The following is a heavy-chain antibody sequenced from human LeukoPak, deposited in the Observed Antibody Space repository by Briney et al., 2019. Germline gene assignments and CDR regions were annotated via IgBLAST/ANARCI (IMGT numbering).Heavy chain of an antibody. CDR3: ASLMVNCSGGSCYATNDY. V-gene: IGHV4-34*01. D-gene: IGHD2-15*01. CDR2: INHSGST. J-gene: IGHJ4*02. CDR1: GGSFSGYY. Sequence: PSXXLSLTCAVYGGSFSGYYWSWIRQPPGKGLEWIGEINHSGSTNYNPSLKSRVTISVDTSKNQFSLKLSSVTAADTAVYYCASLMVNCSGGSCYATNDYWGQGTLVTVSS.